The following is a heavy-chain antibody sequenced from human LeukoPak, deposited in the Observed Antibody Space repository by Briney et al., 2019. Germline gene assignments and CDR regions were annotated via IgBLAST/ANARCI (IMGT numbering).Heavy chain of an antibody. J-gene: IGHJ6*03. Sequence: ASVKVSCKASGGTFISYAISWVRQAPGQGLEWMGGIIPIFGTANYAQKFQGRVTITADESTSTAYMELSSLRSEDTAVYYCAGNVYGAGYYYYMDVWGKGTTVTVSS. CDR2: IIPIFGTA. V-gene: IGHV1-69*13. CDR3: AGNVYGAGYYYYMDV. CDR1: GGTFISYA. D-gene: IGHD4-17*01.